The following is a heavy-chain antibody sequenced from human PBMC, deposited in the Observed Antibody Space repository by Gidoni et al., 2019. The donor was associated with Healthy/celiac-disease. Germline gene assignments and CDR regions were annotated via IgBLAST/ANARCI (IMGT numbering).Heavy chain of an antibody. CDR3: ARDQDYSNYGGGDAFDI. J-gene: IGHJ3*02. CDR2: SSSSSSYI. V-gene: IGHV3-21*01. Sequence: EVQLVESGGGLVKPGGSLRLSCAASGFTFSSYSMNWVREAPGKGLEWVSSSSSSSSYIYYADSVKGRFTISRDNAKNSLYLQMNSLRAEDTAVYYCARDQDYSNYGGGDAFDIWGQGTMVTVSS. CDR1: GFTFSSYS. D-gene: IGHD4-4*01.